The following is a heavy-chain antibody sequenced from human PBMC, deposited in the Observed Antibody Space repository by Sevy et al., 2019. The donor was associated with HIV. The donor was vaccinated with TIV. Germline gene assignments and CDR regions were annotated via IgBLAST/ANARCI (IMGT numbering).Heavy chain of an antibody. Sequence: GGSLRLSCAASGFTLDDYAMHWVRQVPGKGLEWVSGINWNSVRKGYADSVKGRFTISRDNAKNSLYLQMDSLRAEDTALYYCAKGRSYHYFDYWGQGSLVTVSS. V-gene: IGHV3-9*01. CDR3: AKGRSYHYFDY. CDR2: INWNSVRK. CDR1: GFTLDDYA. J-gene: IGHJ4*02. D-gene: IGHD3-16*02.